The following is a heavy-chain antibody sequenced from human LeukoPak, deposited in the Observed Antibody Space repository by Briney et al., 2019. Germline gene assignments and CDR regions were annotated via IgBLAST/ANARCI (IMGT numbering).Heavy chain of an antibody. CDR3: ARDILYYDSRTVFDY. CDR1: GFSFSSYV. J-gene: IGHJ4*02. Sequence: GGSLRLSCAASGFSFSSYVMSWVRQAPGKGLEWVSGIRASGDNTYYADSVKGRFTIARDNSKDTLSLQMNSLRAEDTAVYYCARDILYYDSRTVFDYWGQGTLVTVSS. D-gene: IGHD3-3*01. CDR2: IRASGDNT. V-gene: IGHV3-23*01.